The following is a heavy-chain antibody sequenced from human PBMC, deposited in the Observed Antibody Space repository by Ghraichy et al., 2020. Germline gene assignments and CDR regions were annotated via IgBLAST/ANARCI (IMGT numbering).Heavy chain of an antibody. CDR3: ARDLMEGRWEQGWFDP. CDR2: IYYSGST. Sequence: ESLNISCTVSGGSISSYYWSWIRQPPGKGLEWIGYIYYSGSTNYNPSLKSRVTISVDTSKNQFSLKLSSVTAADTAVYYCARDLMEGRWEQGWFDPWGQGTLVTVSS. CDR1: GGSISSYY. D-gene: IGHD1-26*01. J-gene: IGHJ5*02. V-gene: IGHV4-59*01.